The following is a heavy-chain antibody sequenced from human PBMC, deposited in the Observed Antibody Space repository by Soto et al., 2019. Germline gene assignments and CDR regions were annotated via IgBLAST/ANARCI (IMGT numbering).Heavy chain of an antibody. Sequence: EVQLVESGGGLVQPGGSRRLSCAVSGLTFSSSWMHWVRQAPGKGLVWVSRINVDGSATHYADSVQGRFTISRDNAKNILYLQMTNLSAEDTAVYYCARDRASYNGIFDYWGQGTLVTVSS. CDR3: ARDRASYNGIFDY. CDR2: INVDGSAT. J-gene: IGHJ4*02. CDR1: GLTFSSSW. D-gene: IGHD2-15*01. V-gene: IGHV3-74*01.